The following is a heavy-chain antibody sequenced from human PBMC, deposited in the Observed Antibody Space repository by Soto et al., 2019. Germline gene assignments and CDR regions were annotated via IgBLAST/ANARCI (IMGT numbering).Heavy chain of an antibody. CDR3: AGYGGNPRVVAFDI. D-gene: IGHD2-15*01. CDR1: GYTFTSYG. Sequence: QVQLVQSGAEVKKPGASVKVSCKASGYTFTSYGISWVRQAPGQGLEWMGWISAYNGNTNYAQKRVGRGTMTTDTSTSTAYRELRSLKSDDTAVYYCAGYGGNPRVVAFDIWGQGTMVTVSS. CDR2: ISAYNGNT. V-gene: IGHV1-18*01. J-gene: IGHJ3*02.